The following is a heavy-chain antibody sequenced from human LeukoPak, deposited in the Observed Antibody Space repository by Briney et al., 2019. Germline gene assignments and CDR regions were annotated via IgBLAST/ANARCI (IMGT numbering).Heavy chain of an antibody. Sequence: GGSLRLSCAASGFTFSIYAMHWVRRAPGKGLEWVSGISWNSGSIGYADSVKGRFTISRDNAKNSLYLQMNSLKAEDTALYYCTKGYCISTSCYDDYWGQGTLVTVSS. CDR3: TKGYCISTSCYDDY. CDR1: GFTFSIYA. J-gene: IGHJ4*02. V-gene: IGHV3-9*01. D-gene: IGHD2-2*01. CDR2: ISWNSGSI.